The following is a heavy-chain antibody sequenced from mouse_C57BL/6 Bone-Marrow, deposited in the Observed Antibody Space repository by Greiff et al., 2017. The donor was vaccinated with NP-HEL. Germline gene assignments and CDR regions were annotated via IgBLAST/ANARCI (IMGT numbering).Heavy chain of an antibody. CDR1: GFNIKNTY. Sequence: VQLQQSVAELVRPGASVKLSCTASGFNIKNTYMPWVKQRPEQGLEWIGRIDPANGNTKYAPKFQGKATITADTSSNTAYLQLSSLTSEDTAIYYCAIFGNGYYFDYWGQGTTLTVSS. J-gene: IGHJ2*01. V-gene: IGHV14-3*01. D-gene: IGHD2-2*01. CDR3: AIFGNGYYFDY. CDR2: IDPANGNT.